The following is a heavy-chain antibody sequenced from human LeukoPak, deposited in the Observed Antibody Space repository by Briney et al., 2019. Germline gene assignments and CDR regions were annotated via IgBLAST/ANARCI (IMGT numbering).Heavy chain of an antibody. Sequence: SETLSLTCAVYGGSFSGYYWSWIRQPPGKGLEWIGEINHSGSTNYNPSLKSRVTISVDTSKNQFSLKLSSVTAADTAVYYCARDRQPQDYWGQGTLVTVSS. CDR2: INHSGST. J-gene: IGHJ4*02. CDR1: GGSFSGYY. V-gene: IGHV4-34*01. CDR3: ARDRQPQDY. D-gene: IGHD1-1*01.